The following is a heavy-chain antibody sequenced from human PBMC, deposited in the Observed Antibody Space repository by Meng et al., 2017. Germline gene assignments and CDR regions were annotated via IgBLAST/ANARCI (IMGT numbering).Heavy chain of an antibody. J-gene: IGHJ3*02. V-gene: IGHV1-69*13. Sequence: SVKVSCKASGGTFSSYAISWVRQAPGQGLEWMGGIIPIFGTANYAQKFQGRVTITADESTSTAYMELGSLRSEDTAVYYCARVSDYGDYVGPPFAFDIWGQGTMVTVSS. CDR3: ARVSDYGDYVGPPFAFDI. CDR1: GGTFSSYA. CDR2: IIPIFGTA. D-gene: IGHD4-17*01.